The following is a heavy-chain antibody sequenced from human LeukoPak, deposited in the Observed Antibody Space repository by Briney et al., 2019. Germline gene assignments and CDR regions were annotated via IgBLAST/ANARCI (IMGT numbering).Heavy chain of an antibody. V-gene: IGHV4-31*03. Sequence: SQTLSLTCTVSGGSISSGGYYLSWIRQHPGKGLEWIVYIYYSGSTYYNPSLKSRVTISVDTSKSQFSLKLSSVTAADTAVYYCARAVVLRFLEWLPDYFDYWGQGTLVTVSS. CDR1: GGSISSGGYY. J-gene: IGHJ4*02. CDR3: ARAVVLRFLEWLPDYFDY. D-gene: IGHD3-3*01. CDR2: IYYSGST.